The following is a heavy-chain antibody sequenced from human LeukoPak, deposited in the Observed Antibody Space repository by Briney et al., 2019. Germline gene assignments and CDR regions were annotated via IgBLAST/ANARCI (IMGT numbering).Heavy chain of an antibody. V-gene: IGHV3-23*01. CDR1: GFTFSSYA. D-gene: IGHD6-25*01. Sequence: GGSLRLSCAASGFTFSSYAMSWVRQAPGKGLEWVSAISGSGGSTYYADSVKGRFTISRDNSKNTLYLQMNSLRAEDTAVYYCAKEPAARARGRPYFDYWGQGTLVTVSS. CDR2: ISGSGGST. CDR3: AKEPAARARGRPYFDY. J-gene: IGHJ4*02.